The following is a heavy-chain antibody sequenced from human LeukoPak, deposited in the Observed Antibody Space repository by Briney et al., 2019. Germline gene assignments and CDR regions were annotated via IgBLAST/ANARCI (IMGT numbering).Heavy chain of an antibody. CDR2: ISGSGGST. D-gene: IGHD3-10*01. CDR3: AKNGGGSGSYNAFDI. V-gene: IGHV3-23*01. J-gene: IGHJ3*02. CDR1: GFTFSSYA. Sequence: GGSLRLSCAASGFTFSSYAMSWVRQAPGKGLEWVSAISGSGGSTYYADSVKGRFAISRDNSKNTLYLQMNSLRAEDAAVYYCAKNGGGSGSYNAFDIWGQGTMVTVSS.